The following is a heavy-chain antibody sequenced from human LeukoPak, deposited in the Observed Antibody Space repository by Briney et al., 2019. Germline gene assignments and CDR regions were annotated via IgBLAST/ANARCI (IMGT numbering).Heavy chain of an antibody. V-gene: IGHV4-59*01. CDR2: IYYSGST. Sequence: SETPSLTCTVSGGSISSYYWSWIRQPPGKGLEWIGYIYYSGSTNYNPSLKSRVTISVDTSKNQFSLKLSSVTAADTAVYYCARVPYGDYLADYWGQGTLVTVSS. CDR1: GGSISSYY. CDR3: ARVPYGDYLADY. J-gene: IGHJ4*02. D-gene: IGHD4-17*01.